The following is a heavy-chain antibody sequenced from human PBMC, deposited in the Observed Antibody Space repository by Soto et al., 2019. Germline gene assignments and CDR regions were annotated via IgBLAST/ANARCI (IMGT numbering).Heavy chain of an antibody. CDR1: GFSLSTSGVG. Sequence: GSGPTLVNPTQTLTLTCTFSGFSLSTSGVGVGWIRQPPGKALEWLALIYWNDDTRYSPSLRTRLTITKDTSKNQVVLTMTNMDPVDTATYYCARFQFGSGSPWFDPWGQGTLVTVSS. J-gene: IGHJ5*02. V-gene: IGHV2-5*01. CDR2: IYWNDDT. CDR3: ARFQFGSGSPWFDP. D-gene: IGHD3-10*01.